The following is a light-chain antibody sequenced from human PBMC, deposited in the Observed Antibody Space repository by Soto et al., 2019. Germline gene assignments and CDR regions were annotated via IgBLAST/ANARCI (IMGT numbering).Light chain of an antibody. CDR2: CAS. CDR3: QQYGRSLYT. J-gene: IGKJ2*01. CDR1: QSVSSSY. Sequence: EVVLTQSPGTLALSPGQRATLSCRASQSVSSSYLAWYQQRSGEAPRLLIYCASNRATGIPDRFSGSGSGTDFTLTISTLEPEEFAVYYCQQYGRSLYTFGQGTKLEIK. V-gene: IGKV3-20*01.